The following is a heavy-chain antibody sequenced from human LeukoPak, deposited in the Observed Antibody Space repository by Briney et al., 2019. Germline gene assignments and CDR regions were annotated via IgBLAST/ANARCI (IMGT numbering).Heavy chain of an antibody. CDR2: INHNGNVN. CDR1: GFTFSSYW. J-gene: IGHJ4*02. D-gene: IGHD3-3*01. Sequence: GGSLRLSCAASGFTFSSYWMNWARQAPGKGLEWVASINHNGNVNYYVDSVKGRFTISRDNAKNSLYLQMNSLRAEDTAVYYCARDGTSIFGVVNHFDYWGQGTLVTVSS. V-gene: IGHV3-7*01. CDR3: ARDGTSIFGVVNHFDY.